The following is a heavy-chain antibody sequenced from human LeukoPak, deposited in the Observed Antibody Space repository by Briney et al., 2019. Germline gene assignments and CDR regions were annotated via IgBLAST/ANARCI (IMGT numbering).Heavy chain of an antibody. D-gene: IGHD6-19*01. CDR3: AKSGGGYSSGWFY. J-gene: IGHJ4*02. CDR2: ISYDGIKE. CDR1: GFSFSTYG. Sequence: GGSLRLSCAASGFSFSTYGMHWVRHAPGKGLEWVAVISYDGIKEYCADSVKGRFTVSRDNSMNTLYLQMNSLRVEDTAVYYCAKSGGGYSSGWFYWGQGTLVTVSS. V-gene: IGHV3-30*18.